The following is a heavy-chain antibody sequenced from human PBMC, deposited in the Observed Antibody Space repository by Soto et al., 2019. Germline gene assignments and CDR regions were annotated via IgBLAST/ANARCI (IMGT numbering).Heavy chain of an antibody. J-gene: IGHJ4*02. CDR3: ATESSAYSVDYYFDY. Sequence: PGGSLRLSCAASRFTFNNYPMHWVRQAPGKGLEWVAVISYDGGNKYNADSVKGRFTISRDNSKNTLYLQMNSLRAEDTAVYYCATESSAYSVDYYFDYWGQGTLVTVSS. CDR1: RFTFNNYP. V-gene: IGHV3-30-3*01. CDR2: ISYDGGNK. D-gene: IGHD3-22*01.